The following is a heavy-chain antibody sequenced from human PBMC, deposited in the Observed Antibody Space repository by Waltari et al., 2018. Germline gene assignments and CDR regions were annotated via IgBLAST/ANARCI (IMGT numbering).Heavy chain of an antibody. CDR3: ARMTTVLYYFDF. J-gene: IGHJ4*02. Sequence: QMQLQESGPGLLKPSQTLSLTCTVPRGSISSGTYYWSWIRQAPGKGLEWIGRIYLNGGTKYNPSLKSRVSISADPSKNQFSLTLTSLTAADTAVYYCARMTTVLYYFDFWGRGTLVTVSS. CDR1: RGSISSGTYY. D-gene: IGHD4-17*01. V-gene: IGHV4-61*02. CDR2: IYLNGGT.